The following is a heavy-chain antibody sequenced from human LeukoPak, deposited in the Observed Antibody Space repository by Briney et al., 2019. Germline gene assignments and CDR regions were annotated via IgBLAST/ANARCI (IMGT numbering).Heavy chain of an antibody. CDR3: AGPAAGTGWFDP. CDR1: GFTVSSNY. D-gene: IGHD6-13*01. Sequence: GGSLRLSCAASGFTVSSNYMSRVRQAPGKGLEWVSVIYSGGSTYYADSVKGRFTISRDNSKNTLYLQMNSLRAEDTAVYYCAGPAAGTGWFDPWGQGTLVTVSS. V-gene: IGHV3-66*01. CDR2: IYSGGST. J-gene: IGHJ5*02.